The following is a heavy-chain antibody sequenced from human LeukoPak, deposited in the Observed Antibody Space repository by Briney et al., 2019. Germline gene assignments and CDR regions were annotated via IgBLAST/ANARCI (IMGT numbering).Heavy chain of an antibody. J-gene: IGHJ6*04. V-gene: IGHV3-23*01. CDR1: GFTFSTYG. Sequence: GGSLRLSCVASGFTFSTYGMSWVRQAPGKGLEWVSAITGSGGSTYYADSVKGRFTISRDNSKNSLYLQMNSLRAEDTAVYYCAELGITMIGGVWGKGTTVTISS. CDR2: ITGSGGST. D-gene: IGHD3-10*02. CDR3: AELGITMIGGV.